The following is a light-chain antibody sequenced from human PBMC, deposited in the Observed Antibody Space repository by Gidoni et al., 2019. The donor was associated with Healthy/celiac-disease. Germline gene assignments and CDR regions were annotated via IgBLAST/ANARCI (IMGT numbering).Light chain of an antibody. CDR1: QSVSSSY. V-gene: IGKV3-20*01. CDR3: QQYGSSPGGT. Sequence: EIVLRQSPGTLSLSPGERATLSCRASQSVSSSYLAWYQQKPGQAPRLLIYCASSRATGIPDRFSGIGSGTDFTLTISRLDPEDFAVYYCQQYGSSPGGTFGQGTKVEIK. CDR2: CAS. J-gene: IGKJ1*01.